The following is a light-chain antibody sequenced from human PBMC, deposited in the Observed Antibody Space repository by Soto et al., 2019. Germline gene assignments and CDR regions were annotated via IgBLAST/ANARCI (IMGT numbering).Light chain of an antibody. V-gene: IGLV1-47*01. CDR3: ASWDDNLRGRVI. Sequence: QSVLTQPPSASGTPGQRVTISCSGSRSNIGSNYVYWYQQLPGTAPKLLIYTTNQRPSGVSDRFSGSKSGTSASLAISGLRSEDEADYYCASWDDNLRGRVIFGGGTKVTVL. CDR2: TTN. J-gene: IGLJ2*01. CDR1: RSNIGSNY.